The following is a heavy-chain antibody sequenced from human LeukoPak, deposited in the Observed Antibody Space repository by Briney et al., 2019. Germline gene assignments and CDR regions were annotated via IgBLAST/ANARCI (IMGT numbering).Heavy chain of an antibody. CDR1: GGSISSSNW. Sequence: SGTLSLTCAVSGGSISSSNWWSWVRQPPGKGLEWIGEIYHSGSTNYNPSLKSRVTISLDTSKNQFSLKLSSVAAADTAVYYCARPGDGYNTLFDYWGQGTLVTVSS. CDR2: IYHSGST. J-gene: IGHJ4*02. CDR3: ARPGDGYNTLFDY. V-gene: IGHV4-4*02. D-gene: IGHD5-24*01.